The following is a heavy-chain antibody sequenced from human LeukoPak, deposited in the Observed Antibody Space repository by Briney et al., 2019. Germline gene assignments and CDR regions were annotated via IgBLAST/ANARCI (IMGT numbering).Heavy chain of an antibody. V-gene: IGHV1-2*02. CDR3: AGTQYYDFWSGYYPLDY. Sequence: ASVKVSCKASGYTFTSYGISWVRQAPGQGLEWMGWINPNSGGTNYAQKFQGRVTMTRDTSISTAYMELSRLRSDDTAVYYCAGTQYYDFWSGYYPLDYWGQGTLVTVSS. D-gene: IGHD3-3*01. J-gene: IGHJ4*02. CDR1: GYTFTSYG. CDR2: INPNSGGT.